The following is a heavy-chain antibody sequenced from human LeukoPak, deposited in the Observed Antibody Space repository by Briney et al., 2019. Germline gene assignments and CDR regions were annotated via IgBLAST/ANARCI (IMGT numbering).Heavy chain of an antibody. CDR3: AKAGRGSSGWYYAY. CDR1: GFTFSSYA. D-gene: IGHD6-19*01. Sequence: PGGSLRLSCAASGFTFSSYAMSWVCQAPGKGLEWVSAISGSGGSTYYADSVKGRFTISRDNSKNTLYLQMNSLRAKDTAVYYCAKAGRGSSGWYYAYWGQGTLVTVSS. J-gene: IGHJ4*01. V-gene: IGHV3-23*01. CDR2: ISGSGGST.